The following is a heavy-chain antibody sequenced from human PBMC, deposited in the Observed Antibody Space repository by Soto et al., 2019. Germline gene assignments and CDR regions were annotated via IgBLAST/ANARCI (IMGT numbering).Heavy chain of an antibody. CDR1: GFTFSSYA. D-gene: IGHD3-22*01. CDR3: AKDMSYYDSSGYYSGYYYYGVDV. J-gene: IGHJ6*02. CDR2: FRGSGSNT. V-gene: IGHV3-23*01. Sequence: GGSLRLSCAASGFTFSSYAMSWVRQAPGKGLEWIPGFRGSGSNTYYADSVEGRFTISRDISKNTLYLQMNSLRAEDTAVYYCAKDMSYYDSSGYYSGYYYYGVDVWGQGTTVTVSS.